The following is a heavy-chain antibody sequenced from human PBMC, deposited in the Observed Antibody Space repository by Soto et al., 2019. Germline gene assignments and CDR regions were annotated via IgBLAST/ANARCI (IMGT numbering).Heavy chain of an antibody. J-gene: IGHJ4*02. V-gene: IGHV6-1*01. CDR1: GDSVSSNSAA. CDR3: ARGSPIAVAGTFDY. Sequence: SQTLSLTCSISGDSVSSNSAAWNWIRQSPSRGLEWLGRTYYRSKWYNDYAVSVKSRITINPDTSKNQFSLQLNSVTPEDTAVYYCARGSPIAVAGTFDYWGQGTLVTVST. CDR2: TYYRSKWYN. D-gene: IGHD6-19*01.